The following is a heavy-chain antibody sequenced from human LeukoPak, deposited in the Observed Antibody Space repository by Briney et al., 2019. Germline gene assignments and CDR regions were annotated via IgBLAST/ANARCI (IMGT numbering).Heavy chain of an antibody. Sequence: ASVKVSCKASGYTFTGYYMHWVRQAPGQGLEWMGWINPNSGGTNYAQKFRGRVTMTRDTSISTAYKELSRLRSDDTAVYYCARVSRWLESNWFDPWGQGTLVTVSS. J-gene: IGHJ5*02. D-gene: IGHD6-19*01. V-gene: IGHV1-2*02. CDR3: ARVSRWLESNWFDP. CDR1: GYTFTGYY. CDR2: INPNSGGT.